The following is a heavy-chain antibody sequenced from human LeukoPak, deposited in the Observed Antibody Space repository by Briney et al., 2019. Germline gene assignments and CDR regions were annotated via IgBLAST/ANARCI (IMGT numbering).Heavy chain of an antibody. CDR1: GGSITGYY. J-gene: IGHJ3*02. CDR3: ARDTHGNYDSGAFDI. Sequence: SETLSLTCTVSGGSITGYYWTWIRQPPGKGLEWIGYIYYSGSPNYNPSLKSRVTISVDTSKNQFSLKLSSVTAADTAVYYCARDTHGNYDSGAFDIWGQGTMVTVSS. D-gene: IGHD3-22*01. V-gene: IGHV4-59*12. CDR2: IYYSGSP.